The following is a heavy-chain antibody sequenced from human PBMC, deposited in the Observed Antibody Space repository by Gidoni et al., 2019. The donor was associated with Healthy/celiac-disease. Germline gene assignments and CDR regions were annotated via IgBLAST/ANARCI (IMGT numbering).Heavy chain of an antibody. J-gene: IGHJ6*02. CDR1: GVPLLSYG. D-gene: IGHD2-15*01. Sequence: QVQLVESGGGVVPPGRALRLSCAASGVPLLSYGMHWALPAPGKGLEWGAVISYDGSNKYYADSVKGRFTISRDNSKNTLYLQMNSLRAEDTAVYYCAKDRCSGGSCYRYWGTIYYYYYGMDVWGQGTTVTVSS. V-gene: IGHV3-30*18. CDR3: AKDRCSGGSCYRYWGTIYYYYYGMDV. CDR2: ISYDGSNK.